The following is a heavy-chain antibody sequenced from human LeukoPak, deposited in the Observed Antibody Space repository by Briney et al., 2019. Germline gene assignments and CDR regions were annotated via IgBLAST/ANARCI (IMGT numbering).Heavy chain of an antibody. V-gene: IGHV3-74*01. J-gene: IGHJ6*02. CDR2: IKGDGSET. Sequence: GGSLRLSCAASGFTFSRYSMNWVRHAPGKGLVWVSRIKGDGSETSYAGSVKGRFTISRDNAKNTLYLQMSSLRADDTAVYYCTSDRVFYGLDVWGQGTTVIVSS. CDR3: TSDRVFYGLDV. CDR1: GFTFSRYS.